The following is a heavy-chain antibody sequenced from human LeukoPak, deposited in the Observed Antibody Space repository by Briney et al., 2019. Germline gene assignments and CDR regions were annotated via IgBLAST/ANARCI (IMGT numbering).Heavy chain of an antibody. J-gene: IGHJ4*02. CDR2: VNPSGGST. Sequence: EASVTVSRKASGYSFTNYYIHWVRQAPGQGLEWMGIVNPSGGSTTYAQEFQGRVTMTRDTSTSTVYMDLSSLRSDDTAVYFCARGGRMTTVVTYYFDYWGQGTLVTVSS. D-gene: IGHD4-23*01. V-gene: IGHV1-46*01. CDR3: ARGGRMTTVVTYYFDY. CDR1: GYSFTNYY.